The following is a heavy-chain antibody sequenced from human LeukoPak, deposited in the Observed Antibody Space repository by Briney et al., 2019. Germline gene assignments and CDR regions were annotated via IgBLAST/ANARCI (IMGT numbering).Heavy chain of an antibody. J-gene: IGHJ4*02. CDR3: AKARDPHDGTVVDASGYDY. V-gene: IGHV3-23*01. Sequence: GGSLRLSCVASGSAFSSYAISSVRQAAGNGLEWVSCFSIGGPGTYYPDSVKGRFTISRDTSNHPIYLQMNSLRTEDTAIYYTAKARDPHDGTVVDASGYDYWGQGTLVTVSS. D-gene: IGHD2-15*01. CDR1: GSAFSSYA. CDR2: FSIGGPGT.